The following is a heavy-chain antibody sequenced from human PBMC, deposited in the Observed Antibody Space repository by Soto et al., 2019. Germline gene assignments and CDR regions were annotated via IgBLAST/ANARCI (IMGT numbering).Heavy chain of an antibody. Sequence: SETLSVTCTVSGGSVISGSYYWIWIRQPPGKGLEWIGYIYYSGSTNYNPSLKSRVTISVDTSKNQFSLKLSSVTAADTAVYYCARALLGKSYGMDVWGQGTTVTVSS. CDR2: IYYSGST. CDR1: GGSVISGSYY. CDR3: ARALLGKSYGMDV. V-gene: IGHV4-61*01. J-gene: IGHJ6*02. D-gene: IGHD3-16*01.